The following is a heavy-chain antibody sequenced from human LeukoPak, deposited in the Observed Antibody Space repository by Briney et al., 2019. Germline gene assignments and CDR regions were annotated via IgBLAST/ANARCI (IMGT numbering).Heavy chain of an antibody. V-gene: IGHV4-39*01. J-gene: IGHJ5*02. CDR1: GDSINSDSFY. Sequence: SATLSLTCTVSGDSINSDSFYWGWIRQPPGKGLEWVGSIYYSGTTYYNPPLKSRVTISVDTSRNQFSLKLTSVTAADTAVYYCARRVPTTPLFDPWGQGTLVTVSS. D-gene: IGHD1-7*01. CDR2: IYYSGTT. CDR3: ARRVPTTPLFDP.